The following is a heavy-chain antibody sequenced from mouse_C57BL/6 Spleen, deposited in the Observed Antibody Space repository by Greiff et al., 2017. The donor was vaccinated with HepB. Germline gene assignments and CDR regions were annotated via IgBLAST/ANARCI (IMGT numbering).Heavy chain of an antibody. Sequence: EVKVEESGGGLVQPGGSMKLSCVASGFTFSNYWMNWVRQSPEKGLEWVAQIRLKSDNYATHYAESVKGRFTISRDDSKSSVYLQMNNLRAEDTGIYYCPIYFRDYFDYWGQGTTLTVSS. D-gene: IGHD2-1*01. CDR1: GFTFSNYW. CDR3: PIYFRDYFDY. V-gene: IGHV6-3*01. J-gene: IGHJ2*01. CDR2: IRLKSDNYAT.